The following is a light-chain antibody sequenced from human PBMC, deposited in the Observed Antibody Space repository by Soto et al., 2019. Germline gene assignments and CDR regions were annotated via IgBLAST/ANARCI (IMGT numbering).Light chain of an antibody. V-gene: IGLV2-14*03. CDR2: DVT. CDR3: CSYTPSDHLV. J-gene: IGLJ3*02. Sequence: QSALTQPASVSGSPGQSITISCTGTSSDVGRYNYVSWYQQHPGKAPRLMIYDVTNRPSGVSYRFSGSKSGNTASLTISGLQTEDEAAYYCCSYTPSDHLVFGGGTKVTVL. CDR1: SSDVGRYNY.